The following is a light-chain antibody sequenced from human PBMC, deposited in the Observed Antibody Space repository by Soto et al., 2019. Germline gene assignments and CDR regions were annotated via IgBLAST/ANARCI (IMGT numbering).Light chain of an antibody. CDR1: QDISNS. CDR2: AAS. Sequence: DIQMTQSPSSLSASVGDRVTITCRASQDISNSLVWFQQKPGKAPKSLIYAASSLQSGVPSKFSGSGSGTDFTLTTSSLQPEDFATYYCLQYKSYPFTFGPGTKVDIK. J-gene: IGKJ3*01. V-gene: IGKV1-16*02. CDR3: LQYKSYPFT.